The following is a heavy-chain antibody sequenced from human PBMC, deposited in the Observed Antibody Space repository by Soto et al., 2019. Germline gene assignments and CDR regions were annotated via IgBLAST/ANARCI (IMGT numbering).Heavy chain of an antibody. Sequence: EVQLLESGGGLVQPGGSLRLSCAASGFTFSSYAMSWVRQAPGKGLEWVSAISGSGGSTYYADSVKGRFTISRDNSKYTLYLQMNSLRAEDTALYYCAKDWGHNYYEAYWWGQGTLVTVSS. D-gene: IGHD3-22*01. CDR1: GFTFSSYA. CDR2: ISGSGGST. CDR3: AKDWGHNYYEAYW. V-gene: IGHV3-23*01. J-gene: IGHJ4*02.